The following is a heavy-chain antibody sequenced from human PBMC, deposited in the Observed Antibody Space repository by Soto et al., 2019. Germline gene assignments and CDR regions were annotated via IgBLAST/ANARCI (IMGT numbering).Heavy chain of an antibody. V-gene: IGHV4-4*02. J-gene: IGHJ5*02. D-gene: IGHD6-13*01. CDR1: GVSVSSGDL. Sequence: PSETLSLTCGVSGVSVSSGDLWTWVREPPGKGLEWIGEIHHSGSTNYNPSLKSRVSISMDKSKNQFSLHITSVTAADTAVYYCARDERQPAAVVRWFDPWGQGTLVTVSS. CDR2: IHHSGST. CDR3: ARDERQPAAVVRWFDP.